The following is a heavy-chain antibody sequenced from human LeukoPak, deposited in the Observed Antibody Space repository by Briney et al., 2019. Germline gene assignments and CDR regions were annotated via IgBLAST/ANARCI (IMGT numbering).Heavy chain of an antibody. D-gene: IGHD5-12*01. CDR2: FDPEDGET. V-gene: IGHV1-24*01. CDR1: GYTLTELS. Sequence: ASVKVSCKVSGYTLTELSMHWVRQAPGKGLEWMGGFDPEDGETIYAQKFQGRVTMTEDTSTDTAYMELSSLRSEDTAVYYCATDSPRDIVATIFDCWGQGTLVTVSS. J-gene: IGHJ4*02. CDR3: ATDSPRDIVATIFDC.